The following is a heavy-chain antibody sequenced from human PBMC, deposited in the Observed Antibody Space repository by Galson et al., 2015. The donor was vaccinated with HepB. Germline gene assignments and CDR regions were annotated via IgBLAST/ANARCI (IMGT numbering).Heavy chain of an antibody. V-gene: IGHV4-34*01. Sequence: ETLSLTCAVYGGVLTDYYWSWVRQTPGKGLEWIGEVNHRGDTNSNPSLQSRLTISVDTSKNQFSLKLSFVTAADTAIYYCARAAGARRSKLRGLIRKFDFYGLGVWGQGTTVAVSS. J-gene: IGHJ6*02. CDR2: VNHRGDT. D-gene: IGHD3-10*01. CDR3: ARAAGARRSKLRGLIRKFDFYGLGV. CDR1: GGVLTDYY.